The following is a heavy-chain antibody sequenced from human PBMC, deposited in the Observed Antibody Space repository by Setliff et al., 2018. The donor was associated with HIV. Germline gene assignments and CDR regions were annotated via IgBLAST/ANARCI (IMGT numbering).Heavy chain of an antibody. CDR3: AIKGAATGTGWFDP. Sequence: KASETLSLTCTVSGGSISSGSYYWSWIRQPPGKGLEWIGSIYYSGSTYYNPSLKSRVTISVDTSKNQFSLKLNSVTAADTAVYYCAIKGAATGTGWFDPWGQGTLVTVSS. J-gene: IGHJ5*02. D-gene: IGHD6-13*01. CDR1: GGSISSGSYY. CDR2: IYYSGST. V-gene: IGHV4-39*01.